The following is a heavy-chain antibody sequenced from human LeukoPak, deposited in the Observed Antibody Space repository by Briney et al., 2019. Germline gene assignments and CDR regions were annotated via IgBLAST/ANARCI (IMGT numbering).Heavy chain of an antibody. Sequence: SSETLSLTCTVSGGSISSSSYYWGWIRQPPGKRLEWIGEINHSEITNYNPSLKSRVTISIDTSKNQFSLKLTSVTAADTAIYYCARRSITMLRGGKVHGPFSYWGQGFLVTVSS. D-gene: IGHD3-10*01. CDR1: GGSISSSSYY. V-gene: IGHV4-39*07. J-gene: IGHJ4*02. CDR3: ARRSITMLRGGKVHGPFSY. CDR2: INHSEIT.